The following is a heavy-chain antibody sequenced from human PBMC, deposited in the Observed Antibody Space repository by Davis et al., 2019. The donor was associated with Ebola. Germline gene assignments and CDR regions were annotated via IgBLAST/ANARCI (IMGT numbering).Heavy chain of an antibody. Sequence: SETLSLTCTVSGGSISSYYWSWIRQPPGKGLEWIGYIYYSGSTNYNPSLKSRVTISVDTSKNQFSLKLSSVTAADTAVYYCARVQQRITIFGVVSDYGMDVWGQGTTVTVSS. D-gene: IGHD3-3*01. J-gene: IGHJ6*02. CDR2: IYYSGST. CDR3: ARVQQRITIFGVVSDYGMDV. CDR1: GGSISSYY. V-gene: IGHV4-59*01.